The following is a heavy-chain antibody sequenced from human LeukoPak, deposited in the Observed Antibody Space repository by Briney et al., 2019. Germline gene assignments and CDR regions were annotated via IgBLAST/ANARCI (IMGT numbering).Heavy chain of an antibody. J-gene: IGHJ4*02. CDR1: GYTFTSHD. D-gene: IGHD3-10*01. CDR3: ARAYGSGIPYSFDY. CDR2: MNPNSGNT. Sequence: ASVKVSCKASGYTFTSHDINWVRQATGQGLEWMGWMNPNSGNTGYAQKFQGRVTITRNTSISTAYMELSSLRSEDTAVYYCARAYGSGIPYSFDYWGQGTLVTVSS. V-gene: IGHV1-8*03.